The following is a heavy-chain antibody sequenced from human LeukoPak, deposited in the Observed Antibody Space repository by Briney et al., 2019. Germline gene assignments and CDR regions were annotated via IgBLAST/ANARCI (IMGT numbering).Heavy chain of an antibody. D-gene: IGHD2-2*01. CDR1: GYTFTSYG. CDR3: ARVGCSSTSCYNWFDP. J-gene: IGHJ5*02. Sequence: ASVKVSCKASGYTFTSYGISWVRQAPGQGLEWMGRIIPILGMANYAQKFQGRVTITADKSTSTAYMELSSLRSEDTAVYYCARVGCSSTSCYNWFDPWGQGTLVTVSS. V-gene: IGHV1-69*04. CDR2: IIPILGMA.